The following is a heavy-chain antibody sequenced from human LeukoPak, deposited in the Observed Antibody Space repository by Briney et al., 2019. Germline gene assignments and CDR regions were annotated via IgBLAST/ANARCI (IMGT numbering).Heavy chain of an antibody. CDR3: ARFRDGYNYDFDY. CDR1: GGSISSYF. V-gene: IGHV4-59*01. D-gene: IGHD5-24*01. Sequence: PSETLSLTCTVSGGSISSYFWSWIRQPPGKGLEWIGYIYYSGSTNYNPSLKSRVTISLDTSKNQFSLKLSSVTAADTAVYYCARFRDGYNYDFDYWGQGTLVTVFS. CDR2: IYYSGST. J-gene: IGHJ4*02.